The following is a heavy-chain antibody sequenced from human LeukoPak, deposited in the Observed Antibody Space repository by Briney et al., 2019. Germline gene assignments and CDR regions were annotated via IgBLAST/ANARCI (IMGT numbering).Heavy chain of an antibody. D-gene: IGHD2-15*01. CDR2: INPNSGGT. V-gene: IGHV1-2*02. CDR3: ARDGHLVVAATLDFDY. CDR1: GYTFTGYY. J-gene: IGHJ4*02. Sequence: ASVKVSCKASGYTFTGYYMHWVRQAPGQGLEWMGWINPNSGGTNYAQKFQGRVTMTRDTSISTAYMELSRLRSDDTAVYYCARDGHLVVAATLDFDYWGQGTLVTVSS.